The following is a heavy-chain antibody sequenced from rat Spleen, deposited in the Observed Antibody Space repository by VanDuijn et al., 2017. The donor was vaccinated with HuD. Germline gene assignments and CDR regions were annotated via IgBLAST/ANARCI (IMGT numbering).Heavy chain of an antibody. J-gene: IGHJ2*01. Sequence: EVQLVETGGGLVQPGGSLKLSCAASGFTYNDYAMAWVRQAPAQGLEWVATIRPSGAISNHRDSVKGRFTISRDNAKSTLYLQMDSLRSEDTATYYCTRRGHTMGLTSRYFDYWGQGVMVTVSS. CDR2: IRPSGAIS. V-gene: IGHV5S23*01. D-gene: IGHD1-9*01. CDR1: GFTYNDYA. CDR3: TRRGHTMGLTSRYFDY.